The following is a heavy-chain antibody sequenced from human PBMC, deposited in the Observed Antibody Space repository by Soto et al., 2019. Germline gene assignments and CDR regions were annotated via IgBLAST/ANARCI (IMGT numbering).Heavy chain of an antibody. D-gene: IGHD3-10*01. J-gene: IGHJ4*02. CDR3: ARHLSVRGVFDF. Sequence: PSETLSLTCAVSGGSISSGGYSWSWTRQPPGKGLEWIGYMYHSGSTYYNPSLKSRVTISIDRSKNQFSLKLSSVTAADTAVYYCARHLSVRGVFDFWGQGTQVTVSS. V-gene: IGHV4-30-2*01. CDR1: GGSISSGGYS. CDR2: MYHSGST.